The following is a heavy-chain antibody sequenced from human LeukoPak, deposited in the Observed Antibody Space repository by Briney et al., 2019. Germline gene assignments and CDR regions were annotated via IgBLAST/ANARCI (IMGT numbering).Heavy chain of an antibody. J-gene: IGHJ4*02. V-gene: IGHV3-21*04. CDR3: ANSRYYDILTGYLDY. D-gene: IGHD3-9*01. Sequence: PGGSLRLSCAASGFTFSSYSMNWVRQAPGKGLEWVSSISSSSSYIYYADSVKGRFTISRDNAKNSLYLQMNSLRAEDTALYYCANSRYYDILTGYLDYWGQGTLVTVSS. CDR1: GFTFSSYS. CDR2: ISSSSSYI.